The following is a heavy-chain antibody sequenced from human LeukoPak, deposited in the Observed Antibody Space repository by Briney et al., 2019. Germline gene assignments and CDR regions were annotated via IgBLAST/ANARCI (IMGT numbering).Heavy chain of an antibody. CDR1: GFFFGSLD. J-gene: IGHJ4*02. Sequence: GVSLTLPCAVSGFFFGSLDVQCVRRAPEGGVVWLTCIDNDGSSTTYADSVKGRFTISRDNAKNTLYLQMNSLRAEDTAVYYCARADSPDSSGYRRYFFDYWGQGTLVTVSS. CDR3: ARADSPDSSGYRRYFFDY. D-gene: IGHD3-22*01. V-gene: IGHV3-74*01. CDR2: IDNDGSST.